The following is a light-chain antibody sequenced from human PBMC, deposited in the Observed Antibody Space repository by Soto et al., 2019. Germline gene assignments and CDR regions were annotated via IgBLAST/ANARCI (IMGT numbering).Light chain of an antibody. CDR3: QHYDSSSLT. J-gene: IGKJ4*01. V-gene: IGKV3-20*01. CDR1: QSVSSTY. CDR2: GAS. Sequence: EIVLTQSPGTLSLSPGERATLSCRASQSVSSTYLGWYQQKPGQAPRLLTYGASSRATGIPDRFSGSGSGTDFTLTISRLEPEDFAVYYCQHYDSSSLTFGGGTKVEIK.